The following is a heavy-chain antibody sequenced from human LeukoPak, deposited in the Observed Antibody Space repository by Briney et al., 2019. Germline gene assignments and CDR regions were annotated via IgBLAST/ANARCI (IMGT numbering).Heavy chain of an antibody. CDR3: ATDPWSSLGYSSGWYLGY. CDR1: GYALTELS. Sequence: GASVKVSCKVSGYALTELSMHWVRQAPGKGLEWMGGFDPEDGETIYAQKFQGRVTMTEDTSTDTAYMELSSLRSEDTAVYYCATDPWSSLGYSSGWYLGYWGQGTLVTVSS. D-gene: IGHD6-19*01. V-gene: IGHV1-24*01. J-gene: IGHJ4*02. CDR2: FDPEDGET.